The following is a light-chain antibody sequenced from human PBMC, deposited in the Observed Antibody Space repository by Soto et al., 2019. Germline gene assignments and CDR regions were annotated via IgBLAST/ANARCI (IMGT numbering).Light chain of an antibody. V-gene: IGLV2-14*01. CDR3: GSFTGGSTVV. CDR2: EVS. CDR1: SRDVGAYNY. J-gene: IGLJ1*01. Sequence: QSALTQPASVSGSPGQSITISCAGTSRDVGAYNYVPWYQQYPGKAPRLMIYEVSSRPSGTSDRFSGSKSGNTASLTISGLQAEDEADYFCGSFTGGSTVVFGSGTKVTVL.